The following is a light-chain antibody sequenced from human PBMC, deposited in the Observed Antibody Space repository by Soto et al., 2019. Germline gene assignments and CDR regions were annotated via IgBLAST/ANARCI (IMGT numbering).Light chain of an antibody. CDR2: DVS. CDR3: CSYAGSYVYV. Sequence: QSALTQPRSVSGSPGQSVTISCTGTSSDVGGYNYVSWYQQHPGKAPQFMIYDVSKRPSGVPDRFSGSKSGNTASLTISGLQAEDEADYYCCSYAGSYVYVCGTGTKVTVL. CDR1: SSDVGGYNY. V-gene: IGLV2-11*01. J-gene: IGLJ1*01.